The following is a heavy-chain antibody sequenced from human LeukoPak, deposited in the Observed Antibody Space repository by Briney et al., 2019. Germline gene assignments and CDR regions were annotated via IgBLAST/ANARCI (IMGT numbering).Heavy chain of an antibody. J-gene: IGHJ4*02. Sequence: SQTLSLTCAISGDSVSSNSAAWNWIRQSLSRGLEWLGRTYYRSKWYNDYAVSVRSRITINPDTSKNQLSLQLNSVTPEDTAVYYCARATGNYYSFDHWGQGTLATVSS. CDR1: GDSVSSNSAA. CDR3: ARATGNYYSFDH. D-gene: IGHD1-1*01. CDR2: TYYRSKWYN. V-gene: IGHV6-1*01.